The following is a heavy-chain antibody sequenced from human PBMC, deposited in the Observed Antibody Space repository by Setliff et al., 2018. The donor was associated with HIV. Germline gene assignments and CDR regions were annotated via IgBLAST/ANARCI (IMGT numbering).Heavy chain of an antibody. CDR3: ARSVIGYYYYGMDV. CDR1: GFTFSTLW. V-gene: IGHV3-74*01. D-gene: IGHD3-10*01. CDR2: IISDDTTT. J-gene: IGHJ6*02. Sequence: PGGSLRLSCAASGFTFSTLWMHWVRQRPGKGLEWASRIISDDTTTIYADSVKGRFTISRDNAKNTLYLQMNSLRAEDTAVYYCARSVIGYYYYGMDVWGQGTLVTVSS.